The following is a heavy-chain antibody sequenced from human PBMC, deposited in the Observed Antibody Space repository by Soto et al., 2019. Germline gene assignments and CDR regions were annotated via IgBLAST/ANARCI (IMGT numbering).Heavy chain of an antibody. CDR2: IYYNGNT. CDR1: GDSINDYY. D-gene: IGHD3-16*01. CDR3: SRDSYVDSAGDYYYYMDV. Sequence: QVQLQESGPGLVKPSETLSLTCTVSGDSINDYYWSWIRQPPGKGLEWIGYIYYNGNTNYNPSLKSRATISLSTSRNHFSLRLTSVTAADTAVYYCSRDSYVDSAGDYYYYMDVWGRGATVTVSS. V-gene: IGHV4-59*12. J-gene: IGHJ6*03.